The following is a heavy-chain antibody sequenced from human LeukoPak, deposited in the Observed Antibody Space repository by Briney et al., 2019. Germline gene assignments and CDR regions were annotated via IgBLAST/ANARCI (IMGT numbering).Heavy chain of an antibody. J-gene: IGHJ4*02. V-gene: IGHV4-4*02. D-gene: IGHD6-19*01. Sequence: PSETLSLTCAVSGGSISSSDWWSWVRQPPGKGLEWIGEISHSGSTNYNPSLKSRVTISVDKSKNQFSLKLSSVTAADTAMYYCARIAVAGGYYFDYWGQGTLVTVSS. CDR3: ARIAVAGGYYFDY. CDR1: GGSISSSDW. CDR2: ISHSGST.